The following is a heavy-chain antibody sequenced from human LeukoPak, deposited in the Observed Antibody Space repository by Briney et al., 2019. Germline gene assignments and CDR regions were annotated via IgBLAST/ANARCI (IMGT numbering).Heavy chain of an antibody. Sequence: PGGSLRLSCAASGFTFSDYYMTWIRQAPGKGLEWVSYISSSSTYSSYADSVKDRFTISRDNTKNSVYLQMNSLRAEDTAVYYCARKQQLEDGFDIWGQGTMVTVSS. D-gene: IGHD1-1*01. CDR2: ISSSSTYS. J-gene: IGHJ3*02. V-gene: IGHV3-11*06. CDR1: GFTFSDYY. CDR3: ARKQQLEDGFDI.